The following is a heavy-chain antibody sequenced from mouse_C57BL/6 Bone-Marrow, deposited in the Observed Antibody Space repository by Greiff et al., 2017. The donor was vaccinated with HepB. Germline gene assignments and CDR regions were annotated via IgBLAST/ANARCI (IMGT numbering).Heavy chain of an antibody. CDR2: IDPSDSYT. D-gene: IGHD2-3*01. J-gene: IGHJ1*03. CDR1: GYTFTSYW. Sequence: VQLQQPGAELVMPGASVKLSCKASGYTFTSYWMHWVKQRPGQGLEWIGEIDPSDSYTNYNQKFKGKSTLTVDKSSSTAYMQLSSLTSEDSAVYYCARGYCRYFDVWGTGTTVTVSS. V-gene: IGHV1-69*01. CDR3: ARGYCRYFDV.